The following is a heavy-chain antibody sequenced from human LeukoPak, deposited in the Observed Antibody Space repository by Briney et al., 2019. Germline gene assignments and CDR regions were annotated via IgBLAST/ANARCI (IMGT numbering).Heavy chain of an antibody. D-gene: IGHD6-25*01. J-gene: IGHJ6*03. V-gene: IGHV3-21*01. CDR2: ISSSSSYI. Sequence: PGGSLRLSCAASGFTFSSYSMNWFRQAPGKGLEWVSSISSSSSYIYYADAVKGRFTISRDNAKNSLYLQMNSLRAEDTAVYYCARLAATEPTLRRPYYYYYMDVWGKGTTVTVSS. CDR3: ARLAATEPTLRRPYYYYYMDV. CDR1: GFTFSSYS.